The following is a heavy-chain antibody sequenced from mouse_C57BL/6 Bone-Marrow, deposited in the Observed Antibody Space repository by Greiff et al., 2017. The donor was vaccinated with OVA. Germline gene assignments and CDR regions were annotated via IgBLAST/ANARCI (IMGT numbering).Heavy chain of an antibody. CDR1: GYTFTSYG. CDR3: ERGTGPTVIYYDYDCYAMDY. CDR2: IYPRSGNT. D-gene: IGHD2-4*01. J-gene: IGHJ4*01. V-gene: IGHV1-81*01. Sequence: QVQLQQSGAELARPGASVKLSCKASGYTFTSYGISWVKQRTGQGLEWIGEIYPRSGNTYYNEKFKGKATLTADKSSSTAYMELRSLTSEDSAVYYGERGTGPTVIYYDYDCYAMDYWGQGTSVTVSS.